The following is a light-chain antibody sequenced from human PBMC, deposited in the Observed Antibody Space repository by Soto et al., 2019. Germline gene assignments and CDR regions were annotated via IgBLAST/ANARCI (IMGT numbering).Light chain of an antibody. CDR2: GAS. CDR3: QQYSRPSFT. J-gene: IGKJ3*01. CDR1: QTVSSNF. Sequence: EIVLTQSPGTLSLSPGESATLSCRASQTVSSNFLAWFQQNPGQAPRLLVYGASNRATGIPDRFSGSGSGTDFTLTISRVEPEDFAVYYCQQYSRPSFTFGPGTTLEIK. V-gene: IGKV3-20*01.